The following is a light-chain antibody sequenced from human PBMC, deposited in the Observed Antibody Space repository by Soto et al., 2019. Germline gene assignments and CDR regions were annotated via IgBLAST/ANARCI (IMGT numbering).Light chain of an antibody. J-gene: IGKJ1*01. CDR2: GAS. V-gene: IGKV3-11*01. CDR1: QSVSNNY. CDR3: QQRSNWPPWT. Sequence: DIVMTQSPDSLAVSLGERATINCKSSQSVSNNYLAWYQQKPGQAPRLLIYGASNRATGIPARFSGSGSGTDFTLTISSLEPEDFAVYYCQQRSNWPPWTFGQGTKVDIK.